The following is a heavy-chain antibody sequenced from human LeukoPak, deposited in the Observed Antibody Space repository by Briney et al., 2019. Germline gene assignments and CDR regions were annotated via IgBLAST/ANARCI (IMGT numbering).Heavy chain of an antibody. CDR2: IYYSVST. Sequence: PSETLSLTCTVSGDSMSSYYWSWIRQPPGKGLEWIGYIYYSVSTNYNPSLKSRVSISVDTSKNQFSLKLSSVTAADTAVYYCARYYYDSSGYYTDNWGQGTLVTVSS. J-gene: IGHJ4*02. D-gene: IGHD3-22*01. CDR1: GDSMSSYY. CDR3: ARYYYDSSGYYTDN. V-gene: IGHV4-59*01.